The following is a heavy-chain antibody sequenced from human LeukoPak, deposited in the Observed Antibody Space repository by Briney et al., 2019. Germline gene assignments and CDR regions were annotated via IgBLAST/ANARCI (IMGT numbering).Heavy chain of an antibody. CDR1: EFTFSSYS. Sequence: GGSLRLSCAASEFTFSSYSMNWVRQAPGKGLEWVSSISSSSYIYYADSVKGRFTISRDNAKNSLYLQMNSLRAEDTAVYYCARDLKCSGGSCYGAGEYYFDYWGQGTLVTVSS. CDR2: ISSSSYI. V-gene: IGHV3-21*01. J-gene: IGHJ4*02. D-gene: IGHD2-15*01. CDR3: ARDLKCSGGSCYGAGEYYFDY.